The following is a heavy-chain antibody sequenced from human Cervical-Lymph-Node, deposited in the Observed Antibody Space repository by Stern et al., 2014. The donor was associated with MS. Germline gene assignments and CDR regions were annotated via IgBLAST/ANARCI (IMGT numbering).Heavy chain of an antibody. CDR1: GGTFSSYA. CDR3: ARDLGRDYYDSSGYYPPRFWCAFDI. Sequence: VQLVQSGAEVKKPGSSVKVSCKASGGTFSSYAISWGRQAPGPGLEWMGGIIPIFGTANSAQKFQGRVTITADESTSTAYMELSSLRSEDTAVYYCARDLGRDYYDSSGYYPPRFWCAFDIWGQGTMVTVSS. J-gene: IGHJ3*02. CDR2: IIPIFGTA. V-gene: IGHV1-69*01. D-gene: IGHD3-22*01.